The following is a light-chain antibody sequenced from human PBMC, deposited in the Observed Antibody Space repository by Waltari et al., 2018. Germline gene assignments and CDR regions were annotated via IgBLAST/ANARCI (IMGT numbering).Light chain of an antibody. Sequence: QSVLTQPPSASGTPGQRVIISCSGSSSNIGSNTVNWYQQLPGTAPKVLVYSNNQRPSCVPARFSGSKSATAASRAISGLQAEDEADYYCAAWDDSPNGFVFGTGTRFTVL. J-gene: IGLJ1*01. CDR1: SSNIGSNT. CDR2: SNN. V-gene: IGLV1-44*01. CDR3: AAWDDSPNGFV.